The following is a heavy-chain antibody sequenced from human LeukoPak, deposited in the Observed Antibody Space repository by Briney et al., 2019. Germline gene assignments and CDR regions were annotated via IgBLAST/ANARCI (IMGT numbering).Heavy chain of an antibody. J-gene: IGHJ4*02. CDR2: ISSSGSTI. D-gene: IGHD6-19*01. Sequence: GGSLRLSCAASGFTFSSYEMNWVRQAPGKGLEWVSYISSSGSTIYYADSVKGRFTISRDNAKNSLYLQMNSLRAEDTALYYCAKVGSSGWWGYFAYWGQGTLVTVSS. V-gene: IGHV3-48*03. CDR3: AKVGSSGWWGYFAY. CDR1: GFTFSSYE.